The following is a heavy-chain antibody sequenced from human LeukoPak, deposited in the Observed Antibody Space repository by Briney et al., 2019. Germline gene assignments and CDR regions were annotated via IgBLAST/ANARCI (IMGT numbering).Heavy chain of an antibody. CDR3: ASLHSSGWYGEGY. V-gene: IGHV1-69*06. CDR1: GGTFSSYA. J-gene: IGHJ4*02. D-gene: IGHD6-19*01. Sequence: SVKVSCKASGGTFSSYAISWVRQAPGQGLEWMGGIIPIFGTANYAQKFQGRVTITADKSTSTAYMELSSLRSEDTAVYYCASLHSSGWYGEGYWGQGTLVTVSS. CDR2: IIPIFGTA.